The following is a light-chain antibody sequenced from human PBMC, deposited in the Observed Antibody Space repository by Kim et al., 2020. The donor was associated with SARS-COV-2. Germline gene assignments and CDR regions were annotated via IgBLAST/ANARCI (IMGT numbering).Light chain of an antibody. CDR3: SAWDSSFTAWV. V-gene: IGLV10-54*01. Sequence: QTAPPSSTGNGNNVGNNGEVWLQQYQGPPPKLLSYRDNTRPAGLSERLSASRSGNTASLTITGLQPEDEADYYCSAWDSSFTAWVFGGGTQLTVL. CDR1: GNNVGNNG. J-gene: IGLJ3*02. CDR2: RDN.